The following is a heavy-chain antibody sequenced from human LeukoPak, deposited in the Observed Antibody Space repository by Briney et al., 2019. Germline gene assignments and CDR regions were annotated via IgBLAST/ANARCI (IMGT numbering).Heavy chain of an antibody. Sequence: PSETLSLTCSVSGGSLNTYYWNWIRQPPGKGLEWIGNIFKSGSTNYSPPLQSRVTISVDTSKNQFSLKLSSVTAADTAVYYCARAVGGLNGDYYMDVWGKGTTVTVSS. J-gene: IGHJ6*03. V-gene: IGHV4-59*01. CDR1: GGSLNTYY. D-gene: IGHD4-23*01. CDR2: IFKSGST. CDR3: ARAVGGLNGDYYMDV.